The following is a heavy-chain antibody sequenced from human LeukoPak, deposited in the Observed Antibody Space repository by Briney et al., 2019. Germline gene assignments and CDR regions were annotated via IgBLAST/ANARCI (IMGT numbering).Heavy chain of an antibody. J-gene: IGHJ5*02. CDR1: GFTFSSYS. CDR3: ATLVATIEPARFDL. CDR2: ISSSSSYI. Sequence: GGSLRLSCAASGFTFSSYSMNWVRQAPGKGLEWVSSISSSSSYIYYADSVKGRFTISRDNAKNSLYLQMNSLRAEDTAVYYCATLVATIEPARFDLWGQGTLVSVSS. V-gene: IGHV3-21*01. D-gene: IGHD5-12*01.